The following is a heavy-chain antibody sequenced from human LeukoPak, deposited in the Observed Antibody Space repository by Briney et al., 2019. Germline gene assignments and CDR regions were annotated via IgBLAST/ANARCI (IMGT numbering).Heavy chain of an antibody. V-gene: IGHV3-30*18. J-gene: IGHJ6*03. CDR3: AKDRGKYYYYMDV. Sequence: GGSLRLSCAASGFSFSDYDMHWVRQAPGKGLEWVAVISYDGSNKYYADSVKGRFTISRDNSKNTLYLQMNSLRAEDTAVYYCAKDRGKYYYYMDVWGKGTTVTVSS. CDR2: ISYDGSNK. CDR1: GFSFSDYD.